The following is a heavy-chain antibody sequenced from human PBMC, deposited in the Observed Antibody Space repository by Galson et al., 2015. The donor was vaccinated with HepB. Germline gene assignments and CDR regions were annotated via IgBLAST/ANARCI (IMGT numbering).Heavy chain of an antibody. CDR2: ISSNGGST. J-gene: IGHJ4*02. Sequence: SLRLSCAASGFTFSSYAMHWVRQAPGKGLEYVSAISSNGGSTYYADSVKGRFTISRDNSKNTLYLQMSSLRAEDTAVYYCVNNLAAAASAPFDYWGQGTLVTVSS. V-gene: IGHV3-64D*06. CDR1: GFTFSSYA. D-gene: IGHD6-13*01. CDR3: VNNLAAAASAPFDY.